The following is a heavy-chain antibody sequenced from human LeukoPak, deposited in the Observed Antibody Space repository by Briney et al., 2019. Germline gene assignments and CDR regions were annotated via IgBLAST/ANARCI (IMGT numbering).Heavy chain of an antibody. CDR3: VKDATGTRFDP. CDR1: GFTFSSYA. CDR2: ISSNGGST. V-gene: IGHV3-64D*06. J-gene: IGHJ5*02. Sequence: GGSLRLSCSASGFTFSSYAMHWVRQAAGKGLEYVSAISSNGGSTYYADSVKGRFTISRDNSKHTLYLQMSSLRAEDTAVYYCVKDATGTRFDPWGQGTLVTVSS. D-gene: IGHD1-1*01.